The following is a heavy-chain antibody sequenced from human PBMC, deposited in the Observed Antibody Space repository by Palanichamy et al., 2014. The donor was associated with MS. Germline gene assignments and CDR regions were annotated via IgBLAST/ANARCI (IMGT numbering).Heavy chain of an antibody. J-gene: IGHJ4*02. CDR3: ATTEGATRFDY. D-gene: IGHD1-1*01. Sequence: EVQLVESGGGLVQPGGSLRLSCAASGFTVSSNYMSWVRQAPGKGLEWVSVIYSGGSIYYADSVKGRFTISRDTPKNMVYLQMNSLRAEDTAVYYCATTEGATRFDYWGQGTLVTVSS. CDR2: IYSGGSI. CDR1: GFTVSSNY. V-gene: IGHV3-66*01.